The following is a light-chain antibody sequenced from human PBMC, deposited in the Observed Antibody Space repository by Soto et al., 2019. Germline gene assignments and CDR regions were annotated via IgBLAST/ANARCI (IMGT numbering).Light chain of an antibody. CDR3: SSYTSNSRLAV. J-gene: IGLJ2*01. Sequence: QSALTQPASVSGSPGQSITISCTGTSSDLGGYNYVSWYQQHPGKAPRLMIYEVSNRPSGVSNRFSGSKSGNTASLTISGLQAEDEGDYYCSSYTSNSRLAVFGGGTKLTVL. CDR2: EVS. CDR1: SSDLGGYNY. V-gene: IGLV2-14*01.